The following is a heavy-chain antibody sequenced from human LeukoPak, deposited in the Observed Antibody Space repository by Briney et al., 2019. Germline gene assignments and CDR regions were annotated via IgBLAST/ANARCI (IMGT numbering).Heavy chain of an antibody. CDR1: GGSISSGDYY. D-gene: IGHD6-6*01. V-gene: IGHV4-30-4*08. Sequence: SETLSLTCTVSGGSISSGDYYWSWIRQPPGKDLEWIGYIYYSGSTYYNPSLKSRVTISVDTSKNQFSLKLSSVTAADTAVYYCAREGRRSSSSGFRWFDPWGQGTLVTVSS. CDR2: IYYSGST. CDR3: AREGRRSSSSGFRWFDP. J-gene: IGHJ5*02.